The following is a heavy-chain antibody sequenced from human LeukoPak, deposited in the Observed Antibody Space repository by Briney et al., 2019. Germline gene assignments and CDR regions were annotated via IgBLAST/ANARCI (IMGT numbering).Heavy chain of an antibody. D-gene: IGHD4-17*01. CDR2: ISGSGSTT. CDR3: ARDGDPYYFDY. CDR1: GLTFSGYV. J-gene: IGHJ4*02. Sequence: GGSLRLSCVGSGLTFSGYVMAWVRQAPGKGLEWISAISGSGSTTYYADSVKDRFTISRDNSKNTLYLQMNSLRAEDTAVYYCARDGDPYYFDYWGQGTLVTVSS. V-gene: IGHV3-23*01.